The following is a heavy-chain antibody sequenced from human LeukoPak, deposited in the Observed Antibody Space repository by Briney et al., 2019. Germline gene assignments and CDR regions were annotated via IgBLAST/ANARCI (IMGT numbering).Heavy chain of an antibody. CDR2: ISSGGANI. D-gene: IGHD3-22*01. V-gene: IGHV3-21*01. CDR3: ARDLGYEGRGFYHYFAY. CDR1: GFIVSSNY. Sequence: GGSLRLSCAASGFIVSSNYMSWVRQAPGKGLEWVSSISSGGANINYADSVRGRFTISRDNAKNSVYLQVNSLRAEDTAVYYCARDLGYEGRGFYHYFAYWGQGTLVTVSS. J-gene: IGHJ4*02.